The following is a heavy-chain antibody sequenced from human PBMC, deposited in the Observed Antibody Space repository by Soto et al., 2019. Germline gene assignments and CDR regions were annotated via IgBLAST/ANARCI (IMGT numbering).Heavy chain of an antibody. Sequence: QVQLVQSGAEVKKPGSSVKLSCKASGGTFSSYGISWVRQAPGQGLEWMGGIIPIFGTANYAQKFQGRVTITADESTSTAYMELSRLRSEDTAVYYCASTDYYGSGRLYYFDYWGQGTLVTVSS. CDR3: ASTDYYGSGRLYYFDY. CDR1: GGTFSSYG. V-gene: IGHV1-69*01. CDR2: IIPIFGTA. D-gene: IGHD3-10*01. J-gene: IGHJ4*02.